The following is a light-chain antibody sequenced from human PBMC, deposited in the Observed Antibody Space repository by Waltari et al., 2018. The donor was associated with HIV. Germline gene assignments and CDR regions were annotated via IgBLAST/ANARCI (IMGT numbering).Light chain of an antibody. CDR2: KAS. CDR1: QLIDNW. V-gene: IGKV1-5*03. Sequence: DVQMTQSPSTLSAGVGDKVTITCRASQLIDNWLAWYQQKPGKSPKLLIYKASYLESGVPSRFSVGVSGADFTLIIDGLQPDDFATYYFQQYNSHSYAFGQGTKVDVK. J-gene: IGKJ2*01. CDR3: QQYNSHSYA.